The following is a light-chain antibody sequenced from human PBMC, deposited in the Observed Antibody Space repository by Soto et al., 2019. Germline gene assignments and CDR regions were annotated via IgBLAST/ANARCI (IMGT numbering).Light chain of an antibody. V-gene: IGKV3-11*01. J-gene: IGKJ4*01. Sequence: EILLTQSPATLSLSPGERATLSCRASQSIGSYLAWYQQKPGQAPRLLIYDASDRAAGIPVRFSGSWSGTDFTLTISSLEPEDFAVYYCQQHINWPLTFGGGTRVQIK. CDR3: QQHINWPLT. CDR1: QSIGSY. CDR2: DAS.